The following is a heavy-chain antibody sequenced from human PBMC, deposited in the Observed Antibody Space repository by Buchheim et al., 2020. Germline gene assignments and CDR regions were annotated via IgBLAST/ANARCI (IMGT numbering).Heavy chain of an antibody. J-gene: IGHJ6*02. CDR3: ARSVVPAYGMDV. Sequence: QVQLQESGPGLVKPSETLSLTCTVSGGSISSYYWSWIRQPPGKGLEWIGYIYYSWSTNYNPSLTSRVPISVDTSQNQFSLKLSSVTAADTAVYYCARSVVPAYGMDVWGQGTT. CDR2: IYYSWST. D-gene: IGHD3-10*01. V-gene: IGHV4-59*01. CDR1: GGSISSYY.